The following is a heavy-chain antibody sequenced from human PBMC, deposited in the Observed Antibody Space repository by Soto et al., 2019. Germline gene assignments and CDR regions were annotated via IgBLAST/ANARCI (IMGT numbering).Heavy chain of an antibody. CDR1: GFSLRTYG. V-gene: IGHV3-33*01. CDR3: ARDVVTAVAGSVNWFDP. D-gene: IGHD6-19*01. CDR2: IWYDGTKK. Sequence: QVQLVESGGGVVQSGRSLTLSCAASGFSLRTYGMQWLRRAPGKGLEWVAFIWYDGTKKFYANSVKGRSTISKDNSTNMLYLQMSGLRAEDTAVYYCARDVVTAVAGSVNWFDPWGQGTLVTVSS. J-gene: IGHJ5*02.